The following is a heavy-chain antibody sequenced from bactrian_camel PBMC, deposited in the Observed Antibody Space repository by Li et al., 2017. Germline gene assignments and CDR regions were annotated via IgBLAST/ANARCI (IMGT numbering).Heavy chain of an antibody. CDR1: GFTFSSDA. V-gene: IGHV3S30*01. CDR3: VKGGLSRGGSWPD. D-gene: IGHD6*01. CDR2: IGTPSVNT. Sequence: QLVESGGGLVQPGGSLRLSCAASGFTFSSDAMSWVRQAPGKGLEWVSTIGTPSVNTYCADSVKGRFIISQDKAKNMLYLQMNSLKPEDTTMYYCVKGGLSRGGSWPDWGQGTQVTVS. J-gene: IGHJ4*01.